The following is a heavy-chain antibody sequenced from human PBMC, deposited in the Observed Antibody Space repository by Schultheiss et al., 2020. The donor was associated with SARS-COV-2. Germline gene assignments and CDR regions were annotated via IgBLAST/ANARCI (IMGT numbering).Heavy chain of an antibody. J-gene: IGHJ4*02. D-gene: IGHD5-12*01. CDR1: GFTFNTYG. CDR3: ARGGDSGYAEIDS. CDR2: IWYDGSNN. V-gene: IGHV3-33*01. Sequence: GGSLRLSCAASGFTFNTYGMHWVRQAPGKGLEWVALIWYDGSNNYYADSVKGRFTISRDNSKNTLYLQLNSLRAEDTAVYYCARGGDSGYAEIDSWGQGTLVTVSS.